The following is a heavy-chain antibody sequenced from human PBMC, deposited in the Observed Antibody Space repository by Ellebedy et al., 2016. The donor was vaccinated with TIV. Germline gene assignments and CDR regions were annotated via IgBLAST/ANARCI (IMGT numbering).Heavy chain of an antibody. CDR2: ISHTGTRT. CDR3: AKGRGEGSDSSAPRYYFDS. Sequence: GESLKISCAASGFTFNNYAMSWVRQAPGKGLEWVSTISHTGTRTYYANPVEGRFIISRDNSKRTLYLQMNSLRAEDTAVYYCAKGRGEGSDSSAPRYYFDSWGLGTLVTVSS. V-gene: IGHV3-23*01. D-gene: IGHD6-19*01. CDR1: GFTFNNYA. J-gene: IGHJ4*02.